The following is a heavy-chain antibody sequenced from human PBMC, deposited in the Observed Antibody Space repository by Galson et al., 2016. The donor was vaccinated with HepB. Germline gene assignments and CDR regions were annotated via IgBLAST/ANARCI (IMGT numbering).Heavy chain of an antibody. J-gene: IGHJ4*02. CDR2: ISCDGSNK. Sequence: SLRLSCAASGFTFSNYGMHWVRQAPGKGLEWVAVISCDGSNKYYADSVKGRFTISRDNPKNTPYLQMDSLRIEDTAIYSCARARDRYGSGGPLDYWGQGTLVAVSS. D-gene: IGHD3-10*01. V-gene: IGHV3-30*03. CDR1: GFTFSNYG. CDR3: ARARDRYGSGGPLDY.